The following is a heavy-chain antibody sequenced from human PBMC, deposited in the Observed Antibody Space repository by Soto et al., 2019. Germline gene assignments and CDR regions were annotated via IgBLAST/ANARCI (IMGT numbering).Heavy chain of an antibody. J-gene: IGHJ3*02. Sequence: GESLKISCKGSGYSFTSYWIGWVRQMPGKGLEWMVIIYPGDSDTRYSPSFQGQVTISADKSISTAYLQWSSLKASDTAMYYCAIRKGIEVAGDGAFDIWGQGKMVTVSS. V-gene: IGHV5-51*01. CDR1: GYSFTSYW. CDR2: IYPGDSDT. CDR3: AIRKGIEVAGDGAFDI. D-gene: IGHD6-19*01.